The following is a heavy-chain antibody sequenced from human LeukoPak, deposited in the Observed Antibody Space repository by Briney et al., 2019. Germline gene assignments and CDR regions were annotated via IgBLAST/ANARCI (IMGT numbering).Heavy chain of an antibody. Sequence: ASVKVSCKVSGYTLTELSMHWVRQAPGKGLEWMGGFDPEDGETIYAQKFQGRVTITADESTSTAYMELRSLRSDDTAVYYCAGGKNCRGDCADGAFDIWGQGKRVTVSS. CDR3: AGGKNCRGDCADGAFDI. CDR2: FDPEDGET. D-gene: IGHD2-21*02. V-gene: IGHV1-24*01. J-gene: IGHJ3*02. CDR1: GYTLTELS.